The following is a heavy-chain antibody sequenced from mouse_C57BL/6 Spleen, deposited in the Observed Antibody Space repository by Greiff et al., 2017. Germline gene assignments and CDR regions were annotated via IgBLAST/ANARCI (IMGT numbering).Heavy chain of an antibody. V-gene: IGHV5-4*01. CDR1: GFTFSSYA. Sequence: EVQLQQSGGGLVKPGGSLKLSCAASGFTFSSYAMSWVRQTPEKRLEWVATISDGGSYTYYPDNVKGRFTISRDNAKNNLYLQMSHLKSEDAAKYYCAGGGAMDYWGQGTSVTVSS. CDR3: AGGGAMDY. CDR2: ISDGGSYT. J-gene: IGHJ4*01.